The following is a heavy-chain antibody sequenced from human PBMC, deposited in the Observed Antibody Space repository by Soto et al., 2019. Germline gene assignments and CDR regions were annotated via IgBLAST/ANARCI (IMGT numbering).Heavy chain of an antibody. CDR1: GFTFISYE. Sequence: GGLPILSCAASGFTFISYEMKWGLQGPGKGLEWVSYISSSGSTIYYADSVKGRFTISRDNAKNSLYLQMNSLRAEDTAVYYCARELGTAMGPNWFEPWGQGSLVLVT. CDR3: ARELGTAMGPNWFEP. D-gene: IGHD5-18*01. V-gene: IGHV3-48*03. J-gene: IGHJ5*02. CDR2: ISSSGSTI.